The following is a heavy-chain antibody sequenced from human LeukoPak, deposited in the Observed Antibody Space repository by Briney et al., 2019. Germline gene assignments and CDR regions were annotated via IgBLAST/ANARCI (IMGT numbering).Heavy chain of an antibody. CDR1: EFSFSSCA. CDR2: ISDSGGST. D-gene: IGHD3-22*01. Sequence: TGGSLRLSCAASEFSFSSCAMSWVRQAPGKGLEWVATISDSGGSTYYADSVKGRFTISRDNSKNTAYLQMNSLRAEDTAVYFCAKGNSGYYYDYWGQGTLVTVSS. V-gene: IGHV3-23*01. CDR3: AKGNSGYYYDY. J-gene: IGHJ4*02.